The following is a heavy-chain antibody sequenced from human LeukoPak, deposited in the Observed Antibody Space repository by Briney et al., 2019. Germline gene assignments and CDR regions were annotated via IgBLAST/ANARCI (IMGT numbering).Heavy chain of an antibody. V-gene: IGHV3-23*01. CDR2: ISASGGST. Sequence: PGGYLRLSCAASGFTFSTYAMSWVRQAPGKGLEWVSAISASGGSTYYADSVKGRFTISRDNSRNTLYLQMNSLRAEDTAVYYCAKHRVAAGSIWAFDYWGQGTLVTVSS. CDR3: AKHRVAAGSIWAFDY. J-gene: IGHJ4*02. D-gene: IGHD3-3*02. CDR1: GFTFSTYA.